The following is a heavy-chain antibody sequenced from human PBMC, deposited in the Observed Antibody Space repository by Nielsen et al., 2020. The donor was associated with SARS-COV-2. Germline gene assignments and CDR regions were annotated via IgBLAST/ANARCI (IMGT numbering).Heavy chain of an antibody. CDR2: INAGNGNT. CDR1: GYTFTSYA. V-gene: IGHV1-3*01. D-gene: IGHD2/OR15-2a*01. Sequence: ASVKVSCKASGYTFTSYAMHWVRQAPGQRLEWMGWINAGNGNTKYSQKFQGGVTITRDTSASTAYMELRSLRSDDTAVYYCARDSPNPVPFFRFDGSYFDYWGQGTLVTVSS. J-gene: IGHJ4*02. CDR3: ARDSPNPVPFFRFDGSYFDY.